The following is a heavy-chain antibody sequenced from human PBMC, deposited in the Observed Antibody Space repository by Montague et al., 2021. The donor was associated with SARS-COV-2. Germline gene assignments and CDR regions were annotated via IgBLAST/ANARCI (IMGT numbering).Heavy chain of an antibody. V-gene: IGHV4-34*01. D-gene: IGHD1-1*01. CDR2: RT. CDR3: ARVAPGY. Sequence: RTQYNPSLRSRVTISIDTSKNQFSLKLTSVTAADTAVYYCARVAPGYGGQGTLVTFSS. J-gene: IGHJ4*02.